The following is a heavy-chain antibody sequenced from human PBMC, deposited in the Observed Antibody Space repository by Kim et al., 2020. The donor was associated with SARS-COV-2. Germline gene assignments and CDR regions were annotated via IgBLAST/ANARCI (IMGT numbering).Heavy chain of an antibody. V-gene: IGHV3-30*18. CDR1: GFTFSSYG. Sequence: GGSLRLSCAASGFTFSSYGMHWVRQAPGKGLEWVAVISYDGSNKYYADSVKGRFTISRDNSKNTLYLQMNSLRAEDTAVYYCAKDHSEGPRITMIISAFDYWGQGTLVTVSS. J-gene: IGHJ4*02. CDR2: ISYDGSNK. D-gene: IGHD3-22*01. CDR3: AKDHSEGPRITMIISAFDY.